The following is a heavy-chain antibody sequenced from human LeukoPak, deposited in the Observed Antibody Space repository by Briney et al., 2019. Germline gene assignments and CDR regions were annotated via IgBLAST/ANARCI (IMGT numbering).Heavy chain of an antibody. D-gene: IGHD4-17*01. CDR3: ATGGDYGSGAAFDI. Sequence: ASVKVSCKVSGYTLTELSMHWVRQAPGKGLEWMGGFDPEDGETIYAQKFQGRVTMTEDTSTDTAYMELSSLRSEDTAVYYCATGGDYGSGAAFDIWGQGTMVTVPS. V-gene: IGHV1-24*01. J-gene: IGHJ3*02. CDR2: FDPEDGET. CDR1: GYTLTELS.